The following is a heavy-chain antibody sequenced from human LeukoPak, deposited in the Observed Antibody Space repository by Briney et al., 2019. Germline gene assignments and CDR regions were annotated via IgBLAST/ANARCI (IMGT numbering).Heavy chain of an antibody. CDR3: ARVSGYSSSSLFFWFDP. V-gene: IGHV1-46*01. CDR2: INPSGGST. Sequence: GASVKVSCKASGYTFTSYYMHWVRQAPGQGLEWMGIINPSGGSTSYAQKFQGRVTMTRDMSTSTVYMELSSLRSEDTAVYYCARVSGYSSSSLFFWFDPWGQGTLVTVSS. CDR1: GYTFTSYY. D-gene: IGHD6-13*01. J-gene: IGHJ5*02.